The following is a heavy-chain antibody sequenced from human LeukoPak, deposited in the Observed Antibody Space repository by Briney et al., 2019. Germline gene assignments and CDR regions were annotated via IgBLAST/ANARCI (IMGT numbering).Heavy chain of an antibody. V-gene: IGHV1-69*04. CDR3: ARDRITMVRGVLNWFDP. CDR1: GGTFSSYA. J-gene: IGHJ5*02. CDR2: IIPILGIA. D-gene: IGHD3-10*01. Sequence: ASVKVSCKASGGTFSSYAISWVRQAPGQGLEWMGRIIPILGIANYAQKFQGRVTITADKSTSTAYMELSSLRSEDTAVYYCARDRITMVRGVLNWFDPWGQGTLVTVSP.